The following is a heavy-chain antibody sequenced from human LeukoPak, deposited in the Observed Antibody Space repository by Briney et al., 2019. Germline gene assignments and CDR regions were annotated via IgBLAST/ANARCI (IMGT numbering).Heavy chain of an antibody. D-gene: IGHD3-10*01. J-gene: IGHJ4*02. CDR3: ARDYYYGSGSHKDY. Sequence: GRSLRLSCAASGFTFSSYGMHWVRQAPGKGLEWVAVIWYDGSNKYYADSVKGRFTISRDNSKNTQYLQMNSLRAEDTAVYYCARDYYYGSGSHKDYWGQGTLVTVSS. CDR1: GFTFSSYG. V-gene: IGHV3-33*01. CDR2: IWYDGSNK.